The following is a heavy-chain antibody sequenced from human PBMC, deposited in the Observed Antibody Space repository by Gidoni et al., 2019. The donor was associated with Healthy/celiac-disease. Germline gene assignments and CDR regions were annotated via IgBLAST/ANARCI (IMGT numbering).Heavy chain of an antibody. CDR2: ISWNSGSI. CDR3: AKDLDDYGDQRTFDI. CDR1: GFTFDAYA. D-gene: IGHD4-17*01. J-gene: IGHJ3*02. V-gene: IGHV3-9*01. Sequence: EVQLVESGGGLVQPGRSLRLSCAASGFTFDAYAMHWVRQAPGKGLEWVSGISWNSGSIGYADSVKGRFTISRDNAKNSLYLQMNSLRAEDTALYYCAKDLDDYGDQRTFDIWGQGTMVTVSS.